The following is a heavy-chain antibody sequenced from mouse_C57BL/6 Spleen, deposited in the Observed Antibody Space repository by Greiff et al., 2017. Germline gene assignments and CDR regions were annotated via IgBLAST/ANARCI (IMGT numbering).Heavy chain of an antibody. Sequence: VQRVESGPGLVAPSQSLSIPCTVSGFSLTSYAISWVCQPPGKGLEWLGVIWTGGGTNYNADLKSRLSISKDNSKSQVFLKMNSRQTDDTARCYCATYARYAMDYWGQGTSVTVSS. CDR1: GFSLTSYA. J-gene: IGHJ4*01. CDR3: ATYARYAMDY. CDR2: IWTGGGT. D-gene: IGHD6-5*01. V-gene: IGHV2-9-1*01.